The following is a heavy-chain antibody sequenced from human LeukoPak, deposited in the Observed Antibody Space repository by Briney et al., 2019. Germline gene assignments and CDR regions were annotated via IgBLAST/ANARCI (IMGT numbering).Heavy chain of an antibody. Sequence: GGSLRLSCAASGFTFSSYWMSWVRQAPGKGLEWVANIKQDGSEKYYVDSVKGRFTISRDNAKKSLYLQMNSVRAEDTAVYYCARGHGVVAASDDAFDIWGQGTMVTVSS. J-gene: IGHJ3*02. CDR1: GFTFSSYW. CDR3: ARGHGVVAASDDAFDI. V-gene: IGHV3-7*01. CDR2: IKQDGSEK. D-gene: IGHD2-2*01.